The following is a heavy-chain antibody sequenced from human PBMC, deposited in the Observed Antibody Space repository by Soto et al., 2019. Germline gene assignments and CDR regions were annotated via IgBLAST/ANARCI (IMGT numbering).Heavy chain of an antibody. CDR1: GFTFSSNA. D-gene: IGHD1-1*01. J-gene: IGHJ4*02. CDR3: VKGAVPSSPVTLFDY. CDR2: RSGSGVST. Sequence: WGTLRLSCAASGFTFSSNAKSWVRQGPSKELERFSGRSGSGVSTSSAYSVNGRCCFSGDNSKNSLFFQKNSLRAEDTTAFYCVKGAVPSSPVTLFDYWGQGTLVTVSS. V-gene: IGHV3-23*01.